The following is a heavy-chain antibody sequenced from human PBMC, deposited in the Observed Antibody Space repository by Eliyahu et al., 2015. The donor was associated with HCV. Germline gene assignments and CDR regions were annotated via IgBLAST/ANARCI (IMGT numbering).Heavy chain of an antibody. CDR1: GFTFSTYW. J-gene: IGHJ6*03. Sequence: EVQVVESGGGLVQPGGSLRLSCAASGFTFSTYWMHWIRQAPGKGLVWVXRIESDGSSTSYADSVKGRFTISRDNAKNTLYLQMNSLRAEDTAVYYCAREPGYRYSDYHYMDVWGKGTTVTVSS. CDR3: AREPGYRYSDYHYMDV. D-gene: IGHD5-18*01. CDR2: IESDGSST. V-gene: IGHV3-74*01.